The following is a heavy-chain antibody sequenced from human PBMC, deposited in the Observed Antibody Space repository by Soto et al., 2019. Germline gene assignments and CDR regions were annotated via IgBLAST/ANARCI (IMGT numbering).Heavy chain of an antibody. D-gene: IGHD6-13*01. CDR1: GFTFSSYA. Sequence: EVQLLESGGGLVQPGGSLRLSCAASGFTFSSYAMNCVRQAPGKGLEWVSTLSGSGGSTYYADSVQSRFTISRDNSKNTLYLQMNSLRAEDTAVYSCTKNIGASGTNYYGMDVWGQGTKVTVYS. J-gene: IGHJ6*02. CDR3: TKNIGASGTNYYGMDV. V-gene: IGHV3-23*01. CDR2: LSGSGGST.